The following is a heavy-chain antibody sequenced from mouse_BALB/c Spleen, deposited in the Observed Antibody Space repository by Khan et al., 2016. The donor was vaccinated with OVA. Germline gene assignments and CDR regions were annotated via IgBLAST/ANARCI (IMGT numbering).Heavy chain of an antibody. CDR3: ARINA. J-gene: IGHJ2*01. CDR1: GFNIKDTY. V-gene: IGHV14-3*02. CDR2: IDPANGNT. Sequence: VQLQQSGAELVKPGASVKLSCTASGFNIKDTYMHWVKQRPEQGLECIGRIDPANGNTKYDQKFQGKATITEDTSSNTAYLQLSSLTSEDTAVYYWARINAWGQGTTLTVSS.